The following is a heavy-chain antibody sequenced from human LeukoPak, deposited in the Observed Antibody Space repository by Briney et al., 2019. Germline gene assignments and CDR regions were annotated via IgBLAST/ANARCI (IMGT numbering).Heavy chain of an antibody. Sequence: PSETLSLTCAVYGGSFSGYYWSWIRQPPGKGLEWIGEINHSGSTNYNPSLKSRVTISVDTSKNQFSLKLSSVTAANTAVYYCARGCVLRFLELLLDYWGQGTLVTVSS. CDR3: ARGCVLRFLELLLDY. J-gene: IGHJ4*02. CDR1: GGSFSGYY. V-gene: IGHV4-34*01. CDR2: INHSGST. D-gene: IGHD3-3*01.